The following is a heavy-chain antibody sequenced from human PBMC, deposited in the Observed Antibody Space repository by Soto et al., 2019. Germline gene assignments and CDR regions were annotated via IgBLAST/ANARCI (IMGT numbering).Heavy chain of an antibody. CDR1: GYTVTTFW. Sequence: GVSPKICCRIFGYTVTTFWISGVRQMPGKGREGMERIAPGEIYGTNSPDFEGHVTISVDKTNSTAYLQWSSMKGSDSDMYFCARIYCTTTTSDSWFDHWGQGTLVTVSS. CDR3: ARIYCTTTTSDSWFDH. V-gene: IGHV5-10-1*01. CDR2: IAPGEIYG. J-gene: IGHJ5*02. D-gene: IGHD2-2*01.